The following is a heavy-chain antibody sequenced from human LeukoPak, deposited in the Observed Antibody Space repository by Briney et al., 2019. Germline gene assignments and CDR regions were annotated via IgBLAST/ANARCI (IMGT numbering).Heavy chain of an antibody. CDR3: ARAQGAVRANNWNPEPIFDALDI. CDR2: ISYDGSSK. Sequence: GGSLRLSCAASGFTFSSCAMHWVRQAPGKGLEWVAVISYDGSSKYYADSVKGRFTISRDNSKNTLYLQMNSLRAEDTAVYYCARAQGAVRANNWNPEPIFDALDIWGQGTMVTVSS. V-gene: IGHV3-30-3*01. J-gene: IGHJ3*02. D-gene: IGHD1-20*01. CDR1: GFTFSSCA.